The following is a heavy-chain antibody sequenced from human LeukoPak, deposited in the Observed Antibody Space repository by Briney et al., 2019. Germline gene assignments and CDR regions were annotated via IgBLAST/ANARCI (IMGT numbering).Heavy chain of an antibody. CDR1: GGSFSGYY. Sequence: SETLSLTCAVYGGSFSGYYWSWIRQPPGKGLEWIGEINHSGSTNYNPSLKSRVTISVDTSKNQFSLKLSSVTAADTAVYYCARHYKLGYCSSTSCYSWFDPWGQGTLVTVSS. CDR3: ARHYKLGYCSSTSCYSWFDP. CDR2: INHSGST. V-gene: IGHV4-34*01. J-gene: IGHJ5*02. D-gene: IGHD2-2*02.